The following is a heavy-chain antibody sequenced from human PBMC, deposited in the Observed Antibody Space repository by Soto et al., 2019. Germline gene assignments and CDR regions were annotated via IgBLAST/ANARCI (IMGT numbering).Heavy chain of an antibody. Sequence: ASVKVSCKASGYTFTGYYMHWVRQAPGQGLEWMGWINPNSGGTNYAQKFQGWVTMTRDTSISTAYMELSRLRSDDTAVYYCARDWPYCSGGSCYGRGMDVWGQGTTVTVSS. D-gene: IGHD2-15*01. CDR3: ARDWPYCSGGSCYGRGMDV. CDR2: INPNSGGT. V-gene: IGHV1-2*04. J-gene: IGHJ6*02. CDR1: GYTFTGYY.